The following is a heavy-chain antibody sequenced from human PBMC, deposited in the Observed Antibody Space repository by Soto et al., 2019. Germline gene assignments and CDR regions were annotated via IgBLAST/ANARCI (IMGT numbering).Heavy chain of an antibody. D-gene: IGHD2-21*02. V-gene: IGHV1-46*01. Sequence: QVQLVESGAEVTKPGASVKLSCKASGYTFTSYDIHWVRQAPGQGLEWVAMINPGGGRTKNAQMFQGRVTLTKDTSTGTFDMELSSLTSADTAVYSCARGPSCRGDCYLIDYLGQGSLVTVSS. CDR2: INPGGGRT. CDR1: GYTFTSYD. J-gene: IGHJ4*02. CDR3: ARGPSCRGDCYLIDY.